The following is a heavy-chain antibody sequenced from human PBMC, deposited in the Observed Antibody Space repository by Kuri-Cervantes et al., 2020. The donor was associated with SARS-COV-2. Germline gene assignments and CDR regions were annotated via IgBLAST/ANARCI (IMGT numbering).Heavy chain of an antibody. D-gene: IGHD5-24*01. CDR2: IYYSGST. CDR1: GGSISSGDYY. V-gene: IGHV4-30-4*01. J-gene: IGHJ4*02. Sequence: LRLSCTVSGGSISSGDYYWSWVRQPPGKGLEWIADIYYSGSTYYNPSLKSRVTISVDTSKNQFSLKLSSVTAADTAVYYCARIGADGDYWGQGTLVTVSS. CDR3: ARIGADGDY.